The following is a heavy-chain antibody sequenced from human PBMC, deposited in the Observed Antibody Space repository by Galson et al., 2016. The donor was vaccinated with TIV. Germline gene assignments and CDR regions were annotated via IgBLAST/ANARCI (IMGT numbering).Heavy chain of an antibody. Sequence: ETLSLTCTVSGGSVSSRTYFWAWVRQPPGEGLEWTGTVYYDGTTYTNPSLKSPVTLSVDSSKSQISLKLSSVTAADTAIYFCARHGPWSFYFDFWGQGTLVTVSS. CDR3: ARHGPWSFYFDF. J-gene: IGHJ4*02. CDR1: GGSVSSRTYF. D-gene: IGHD3-16*02. CDR2: VYYDGTT. V-gene: IGHV4-39*01.